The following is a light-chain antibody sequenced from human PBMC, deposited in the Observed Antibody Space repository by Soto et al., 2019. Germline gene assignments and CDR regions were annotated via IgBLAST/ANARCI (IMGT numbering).Light chain of an antibody. V-gene: IGLV2-14*01. Sequence: QSALTQPASVSGSPGQSITISCTGTSSDVGGYNYVSWYQQHPGKAPKIMIYEVSNRPSGVSNPFSGSKSGNTASMTISGLQAEDEADYYCSSYTSSSTHWVFGGGTKVTVL. J-gene: IGLJ3*02. CDR2: EVS. CDR3: SSYTSSSTHWV. CDR1: SSDVGGYNY.